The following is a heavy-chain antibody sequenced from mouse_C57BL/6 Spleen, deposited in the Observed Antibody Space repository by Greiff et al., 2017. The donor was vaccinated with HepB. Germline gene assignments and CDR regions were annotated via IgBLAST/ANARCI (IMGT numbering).Heavy chain of an antibody. J-gene: IGHJ1*03. Sequence: DVMLVESGGGLVKPGGSLKLSCAASGFTFSSYAMSWVRQTPEKRLEWVATISDGGSYTYYPDNVKGRFTISRDNAKNNLYLQMSHLKSEDTAMYYCARGTTVAYWYFDVWGTGTTVTVSS. CDR3: ARGTTVAYWYFDV. D-gene: IGHD1-1*01. CDR2: ISDGGSYT. V-gene: IGHV5-4*03. CDR1: GFTFSSYA.